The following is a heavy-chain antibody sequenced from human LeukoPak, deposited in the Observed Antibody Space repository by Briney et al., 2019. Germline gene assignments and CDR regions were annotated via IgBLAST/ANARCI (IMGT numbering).Heavy chain of an antibody. J-gene: IGHJ3*02. CDR1: GFTFSSYW. CDR2: IKQDGSEK. CDR3: ARGIVVVPAAPMGLDAFDI. Sequence: GGSLRLSCAASGFTFSSYWMSWVRQAPGKGLEWVANIKQDGSEKYYVDSVKGRFTISRDNAKNSLYLQMNSLRAEDTAVYYCARGIVVVPAAPMGLDAFDIWGQGTMVTVSS. V-gene: IGHV3-7*01. D-gene: IGHD2-2*01.